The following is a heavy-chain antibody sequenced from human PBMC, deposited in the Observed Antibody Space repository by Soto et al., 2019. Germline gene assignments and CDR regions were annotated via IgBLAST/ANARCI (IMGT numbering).Heavy chain of an antibody. CDR3: VRDGTKTLRDWFDP. Sequence: SETLSLTCTGSCASISGFYWSWIRKSAGKGLEWIGRIYATGTTDYNPSLKSRVMMSVDTSKKQFSLKLRSVTAADTAVYYCVRDGTKTLRDWFDPWGQGISVTVSS. D-gene: IGHD1-1*01. CDR2: IYATGTT. CDR1: CASISGFY. V-gene: IGHV4-4*07. J-gene: IGHJ5*02.